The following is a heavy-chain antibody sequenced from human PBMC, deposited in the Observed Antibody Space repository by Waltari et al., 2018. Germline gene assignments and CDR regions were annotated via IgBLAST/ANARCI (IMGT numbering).Heavy chain of an antibody. Sequence: QVQLQQWGAGLLKPSETLSLTCAVYGGSFSGYYWSWIRQPPGKGLEWLGEINHSGSTNYNPSLKSRVTISVDTSKNQFSLKLSSVTAADTAVYYCARRPDSSFDYWGQGTLVTVSS. CDR3: ARRPDSSFDY. CDR1: GGSFSGYY. D-gene: IGHD2-15*01. J-gene: IGHJ4*02. CDR2: INHSGST. V-gene: IGHV4-34*01.